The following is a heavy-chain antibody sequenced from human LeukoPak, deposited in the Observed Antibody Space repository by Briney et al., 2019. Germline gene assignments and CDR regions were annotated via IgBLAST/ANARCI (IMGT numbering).Heavy chain of an antibody. Sequence: SETLSLTCTVSGGSISSYYWSWIRQPPGKGLEWIGYIYYSGSTYYNPSLKSRVTISVDTSKNQFSLKLSSVTAADTAVYYCARDVRGPYYFDYWGQGTLVTVSS. CDR2: IYYSGST. D-gene: IGHD5-24*01. CDR1: GGSISSYY. J-gene: IGHJ4*02. CDR3: ARDVRGPYYFDY. V-gene: IGHV4-59*12.